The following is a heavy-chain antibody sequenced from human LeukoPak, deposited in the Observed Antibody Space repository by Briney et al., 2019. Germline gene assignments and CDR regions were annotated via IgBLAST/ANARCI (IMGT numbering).Heavy chain of an antibody. Sequence: GASVKVSCKTSGYTFTNYDINWVRQAPGQGLEWMGGIIPIFGTANYAQKFQGRVTITADESTSTAYMELSSLRSEDTAVYYCARDYYDSSGYTNWFDPWGQGTLVTVSS. CDR2: IIPIFGTA. V-gene: IGHV1-69*13. CDR3: ARDYYDSSGYTNWFDP. D-gene: IGHD3-22*01. J-gene: IGHJ5*02. CDR1: GYTFTNYD.